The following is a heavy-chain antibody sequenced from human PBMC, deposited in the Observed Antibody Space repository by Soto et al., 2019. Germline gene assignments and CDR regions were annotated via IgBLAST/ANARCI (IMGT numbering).Heavy chain of an antibody. D-gene: IGHD1-20*01. V-gene: IGHV1-46*01. CDR1: GYTFTSYY. J-gene: IGHJ4*02. CDR3: TRETVAGITGLDY. Sequence: GASVKVSCKASGYTFTSYYMHWVRQAPGQGLEWMGIINPSGGSTSYAQKFQGRVTMTRDTSTSTVYLQMNSLRVDDTALYYCTRETVAGITGLDYWGPGTLVTVSS. CDR2: INPSGGST.